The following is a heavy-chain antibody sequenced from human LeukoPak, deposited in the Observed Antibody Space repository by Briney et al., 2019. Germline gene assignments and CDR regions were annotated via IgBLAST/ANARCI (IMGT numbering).Heavy chain of an antibody. CDR2: ISSSSNYI. D-gene: IGHD1-26*01. J-gene: IGHJ4*02. V-gene: IGHV3-21*01. CDR3: AKDKVHEGATYFDY. Sequence: GGSLRLSCAASGFTFSSYNMNWVRQAPGKGLEWVSSISSSSNYIYYADSVKGRFTISRDNANNSLYLQMNSLRAEDTAVYYCAKDKVHEGATYFDYWGQGTLVTVSS. CDR1: GFTFSSYN.